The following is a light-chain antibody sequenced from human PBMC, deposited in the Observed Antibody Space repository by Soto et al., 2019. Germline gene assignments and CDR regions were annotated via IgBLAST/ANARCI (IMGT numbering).Light chain of an antibody. CDR2: EVS. J-gene: IGLJ1*01. CDR3: SSYANNNNFKVV. Sequence: QSVLTQPPSASGSPGQSVTISCTGTSSDVGTYKYVSWYQQHPGKAPKLMIYEVSKRPSGVPDRFSGSKSRNTASLTVSGLQAEDEADDHCSSYANNNNFKVVFGTGTKVTV. CDR1: SSDVGTYKY. V-gene: IGLV2-8*01.